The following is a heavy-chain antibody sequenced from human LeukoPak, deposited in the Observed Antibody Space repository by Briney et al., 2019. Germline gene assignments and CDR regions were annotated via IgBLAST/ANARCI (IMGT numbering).Heavy chain of an antibody. CDR3: ARGEGARDGYNYEGPFYFDY. D-gene: IGHD5-24*01. CDR1: GGPFSDYY. V-gene: IGHV4-34*01. J-gene: IGHJ4*02. CDR2: INHSGST. Sequence: SETLSLTCAVYGGPFSDYYWSWIRQPPGKGLEWIGRINHSGSTNYSPSLKSRATISVDTSKSQFSLKLNSMTAADTAVYYCARGEGARDGYNYEGPFYFDYWGQGTPVTVSS.